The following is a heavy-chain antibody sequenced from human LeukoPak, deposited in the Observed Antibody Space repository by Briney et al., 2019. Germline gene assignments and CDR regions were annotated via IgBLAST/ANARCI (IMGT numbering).Heavy chain of an antibody. J-gene: IGHJ4*02. CDR3: ARSSSGWYVY. D-gene: IGHD6-19*01. V-gene: IGHV3-53*01. CDR2: IYSGGST. CDR1: GFTVSSSY. Sequence: PGGSLRLSCAASGFTVSSSYMSWVRQAPGKGLEWVSVIYSGGSTYYADSVKGRFTISRDNSKNTLYLQMNSLRAEDTAVYYCARSSSGWYVYWGQGTLVTVSS.